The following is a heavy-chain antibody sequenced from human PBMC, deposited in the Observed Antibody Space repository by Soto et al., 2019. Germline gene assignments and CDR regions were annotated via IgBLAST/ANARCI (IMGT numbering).Heavy chain of an antibody. V-gene: IGHV3-7*01. CDR1: KFSPSSYW. J-gene: IGHJ6*02. D-gene: IGHD6-19*01. CDR2: IKPDGTER. Sequence: ETLSLSCAASKFSPSSYWMNWVRQVPGKGLEWVANIKPDGTERYYVDSVKGRFIISRDNAKNSLYLQMNYLRAEDTAVYFCARDADASGWYHYGFDVWGQGTMVTVSS. CDR3: ARDADASGWYHYGFDV.